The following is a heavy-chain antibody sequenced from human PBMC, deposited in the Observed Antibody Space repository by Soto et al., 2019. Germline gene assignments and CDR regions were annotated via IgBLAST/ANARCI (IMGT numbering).Heavy chain of an antibody. Sequence: QPGGSLRLSCAASGFTFSSYAMSWVRQAPGKGLEWVSAISGSGGSTYYADSVKGRFTISRDNSKNTLYLQMNSLRAEDTAVYYCAKTRYWPRPSKYYFDYWGQGTLVTVSS. CDR3: AKTRYWPRPSKYYFDY. V-gene: IGHV3-23*01. CDR2: ISGSGGST. J-gene: IGHJ4*02. D-gene: IGHD3-10*01. CDR1: GFTFSSYA.